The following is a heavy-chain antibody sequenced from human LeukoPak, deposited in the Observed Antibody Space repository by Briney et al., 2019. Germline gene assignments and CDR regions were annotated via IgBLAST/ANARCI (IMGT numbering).Heavy chain of an antibody. CDR3: ARPYYYDSRIDP. V-gene: IGHV4-30-4*01. CDR1: GGSISSGDYY. CDR2: MYYSGRT. Sequence: SETLSLTCTVSGGSISSGDYYWSWIPQPPGKGLEWIGYMYYSGRTYYNPSLKSRIVISVDTTKNQFPLKLSSVTAADTAVYYCARPYYYDSRIDPWGQGILVTVSS. D-gene: IGHD3-22*01. J-gene: IGHJ5*02.